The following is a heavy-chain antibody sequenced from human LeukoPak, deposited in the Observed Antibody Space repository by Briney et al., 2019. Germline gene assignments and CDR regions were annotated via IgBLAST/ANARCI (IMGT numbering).Heavy chain of an antibody. CDR1: GFTFSNYW. CDR2: INGDGSTI. V-gene: IGHV3-74*01. D-gene: IGHD3-22*01. Sequence: PGGSLRLSCAGSGFTFSNYWMHWVRQAPGKGLVWVSRINGDGSTINYADSVKGRFTISRDNAKSTLYLQVNSLRAEDTAVYYCARGGSGSFDFWGQGTLVTVAS. CDR3: ARGGSGSFDF. J-gene: IGHJ4*02.